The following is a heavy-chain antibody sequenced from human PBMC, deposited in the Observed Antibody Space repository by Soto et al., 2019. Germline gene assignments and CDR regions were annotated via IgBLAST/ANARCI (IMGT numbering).Heavy chain of an antibody. D-gene: IGHD6-19*01. CDR3: TRGSSGWFPRPLDY. J-gene: IGHJ4*02. V-gene: IGHV4-59*01. Sequence: QVQLRESGPGLVKPSETLSLTCTVSGGSITSFYWSWVRQPPGTGLEWFGYIYYNGNTKYTPSLKSRVTISGDTSKNQFSLHLSSVTAADTAVYYFTRGSSGWFPRPLDYRGQGTLVTVSS. CDR2: IYYNGNT. CDR1: GGSITSFY.